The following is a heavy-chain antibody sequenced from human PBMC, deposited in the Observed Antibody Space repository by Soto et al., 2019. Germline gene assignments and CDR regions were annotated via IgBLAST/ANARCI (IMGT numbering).Heavy chain of an antibody. CDR1: GGTFSSYA. J-gene: IGHJ3*02. D-gene: IGHD5-18*01. V-gene: IGHV1-69*13. Sequence: SVKVSCKASGGTFSSYAISWVRQAPGQGLEWMGGIIPIFGTANYAQKFQGRVTITADESTSTAYMELSSLRSEDTAVYYCARPFTDTAMVKYAFDIWGQGTIVTVSS. CDR3: ARPFTDTAMVKYAFDI. CDR2: IIPIFGTA.